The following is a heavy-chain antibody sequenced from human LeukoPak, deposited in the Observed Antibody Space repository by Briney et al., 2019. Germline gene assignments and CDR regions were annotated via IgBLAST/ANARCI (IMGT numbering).Heavy chain of an antibody. Sequence: SETLSLTCTVSGGSISSYYWSWIRQPPGKGLEWIGYIYYSGSTNYNPSLKSRVTISVDTSKNQFSLKLSSVTAADTAVYYCARGRSITGTIGNWGQGTLVTVSS. CDR2: IYYSGST. V-gene: IGHV4-59*01. CDR1: GGSISSYY. CDR3: ARGRSITGTIGN. D-gene: IGHD1-7*01. J-gene: IGHJ4*02.